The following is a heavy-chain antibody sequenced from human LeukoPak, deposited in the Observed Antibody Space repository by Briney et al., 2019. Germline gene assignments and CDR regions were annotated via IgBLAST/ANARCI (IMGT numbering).Heavy chain of an antibody. CDR2: INPDGSTT. J-gene: IGHJ4*02. CDR3: ATAGNYRFDY. D-gene: IGHD1-7*01. CDR1: GFTFSSYW. V-gene: IGHV3-74*01. Sequence: GGSLRLSCATSGFTFSSYWVHWVRQAPGRGLVWVSRINPDGSTTNYADSVKGRFTISRDNAKNTLYLQMNSLRAEDTAVYYCATAGNYRFDYWGQGTLVTVSS.